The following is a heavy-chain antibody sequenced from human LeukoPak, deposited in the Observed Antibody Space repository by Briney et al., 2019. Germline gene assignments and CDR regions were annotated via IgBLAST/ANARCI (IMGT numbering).Heavy chain of an antibody. CDR2: IYSSGST. CDR1: GVSISSGSIY. Sequence: PSETLSLTCRVSGVSISSGSIYWGWIRQPPGKTLEWIGSIYSSGSTYYNLSLKSRVIILIDTAKNHFSLNLSSVTAADTAVYYCARSDGYGLVGIWGQGTMVTVSS. D-gene: IGHD3-10*01. CDR3: ARSDGYGLVGI. J-gene: IGHJ3*02. V-gene: IGHV4-39*07.